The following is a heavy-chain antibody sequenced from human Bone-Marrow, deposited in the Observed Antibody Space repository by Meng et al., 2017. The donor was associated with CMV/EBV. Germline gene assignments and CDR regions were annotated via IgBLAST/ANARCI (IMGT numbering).Heavy chain of an antibody. Sequence: GESLKISCAASGFTFSSYSMNWVRQAPGKGLEWVSSISSSSSYIYYADSVKGRFTISRDNAKNSLYLQMNSLRAEDTAVYYCARDILTGDFDYWGERTLVTVSS. CDR3: ARDILTGDFDY. V-gene: IGHV3-21*01. D-gene: IGHD3-9*01. CDR1: GFTFSSYS. J-gene: IGHJ4*02. CDR2: ISSSSSYI.